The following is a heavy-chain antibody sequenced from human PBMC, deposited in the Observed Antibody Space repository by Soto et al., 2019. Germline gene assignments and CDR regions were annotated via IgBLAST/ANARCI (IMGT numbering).Heavy chain of an antibody. V-gene: IGHV4-39*02. D-gene: IGHD1-1*01. CDR2: IYYSGAT. Sequence: SETLSLTCDVSGDSISTSSYYWGWIRQPPGKGLEWIASIYYSGATYYNPSLQSRVPISVDTSNNRFSLTLSSLTAADTAVYFCARLAYIGYLPTWGQGSLVTVSS. CDR1: GDSISTSSYY. CDR3: ARLAYIGYLPT. J-gene: IGHJ1*01.